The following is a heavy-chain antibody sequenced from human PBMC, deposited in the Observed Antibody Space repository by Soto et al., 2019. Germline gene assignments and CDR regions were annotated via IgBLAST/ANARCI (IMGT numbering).Heavy chain of an antibody. CDR2: IYHSGST. V-gene: IGHV4-4*02. CDR3: ARGLSLVVAGNRLGLPDY. CDR1: GDSISSNYW. J-gene: IGHJ4*02. D-gene: IGHD6-19*01. Sequence: SETLSLTCTVSGDSISSNYWWIGEIYHSGSTNYNPSLSSRVIISVDTSNNQFSLRLSSVTAADTAIYYCARGLSLVVAGNRLGLPDYWGQGTRVTVSS.